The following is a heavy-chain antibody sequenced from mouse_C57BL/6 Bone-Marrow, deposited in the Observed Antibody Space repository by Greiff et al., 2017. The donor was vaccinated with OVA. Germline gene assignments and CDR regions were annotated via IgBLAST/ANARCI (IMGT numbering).Heavy chain of an antibody. D-gene: IGHD1-1*01. J-gene: IGHJ1*03. CDR2: INPRSGYP. CDR3: ARYYGSSLYWYFDV. Sequence: QVQLKESGAELAKPGASVKLSCKASGSTFPSYWMHWVQQRPGQGLEWIGYINPRSGYPKYNQKFKFKATFSADKSSSTAYMQLSSLTYEDSAVYYCARYYGSSLYWYFDVWGTGTTVTVAS. CDR1: GSTFPSYW. V-gene: IGHV1-7*01.